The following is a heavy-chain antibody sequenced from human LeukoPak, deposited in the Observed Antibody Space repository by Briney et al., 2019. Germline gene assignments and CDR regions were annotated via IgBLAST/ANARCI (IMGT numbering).Heavy chain of an antibody. CDR3: ARLASAWNFDY. CDR1: GYSFTSYW. V-gene: IGHV5-51*01. D-gene: IGHD6-19*01. J-gene: IGHJ4*02. Sequence: GESLKISCKASGYSFTSYWIGWVRQMPGKDLEWMGIFSPGDSDSRYSPSFQGQVTISADRSISTVYLQWSSLKASDTAIYYCARLASAWNFDYWGQGTLVTVSS. CDR2: FSPGDSDS.